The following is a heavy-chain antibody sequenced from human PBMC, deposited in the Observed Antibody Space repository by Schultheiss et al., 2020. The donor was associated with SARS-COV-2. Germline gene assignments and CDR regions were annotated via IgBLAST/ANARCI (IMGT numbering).Heavy chain of an antibody. CDR1: GGSFSGYY. Sequence: SETLSLTCAVYGGSFSGYYWSWIRQPPGKGLEWIGEIYHSGSTYYNPSLKSRVTISVDTSKNQFSLKLSSVTAADTAVYYCAKEYKKGIAAAGSNYFDYWGQGTLVTVSS. J-gene: IGHJ4*02. CDR2: IYHSGST. CDR3: AKEYKKGIAAAGSNYFDY. V-gene: IGHV4-34*01. D-gene: IGHD6-13*01.